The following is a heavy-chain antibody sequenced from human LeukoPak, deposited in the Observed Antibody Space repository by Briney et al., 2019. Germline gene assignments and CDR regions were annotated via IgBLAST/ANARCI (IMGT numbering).Heavy chain of an antibody. CDR3: AKDKYSYGYNFDY. V-gene: IGHV3-43*02. CDR1: GFTFDDYA. CDR2: ISGDGDST. D-gene: IGHD5-18*01. J-gene: IGHJ4*02. Sequence: GGXXXXSCAASGFTFDDYAMHWVRQAPGKGLEWVSLISGDGDSTYYADSVKGGFTISRDNSKNSLYLQMNSLRTEDTALFYCAKDKYSYGYNFDYWGQGTLVTVSS.